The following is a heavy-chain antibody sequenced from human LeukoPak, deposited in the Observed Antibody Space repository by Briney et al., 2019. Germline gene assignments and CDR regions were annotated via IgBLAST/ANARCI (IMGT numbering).Heavy chain of an antibody. CDR3: AREIGIHDAFDI. Sequence: SETLSLTCTVSGGSISSYYWSWIRQPPGKGLEWIGYIYYSGSTNYNPSLKSRVTISVDTSKNQFSLKLSSVTAADTAVYYCAREIGIHDAFDIWGQGTMVTVSS. J-gene: IGHJ3*02. CDR1: GGSISSYY. CDR2: IYYSGST. D-gene: IGHD1-14*01. V-gene: IGHV4-59*01.